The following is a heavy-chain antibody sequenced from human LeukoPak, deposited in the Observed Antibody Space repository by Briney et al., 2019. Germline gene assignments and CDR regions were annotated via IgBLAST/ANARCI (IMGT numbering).Heavy chain of an antibody. CDR1: GYTFNTYG. V-gene: IGHV1-18*01. D-gene: IGHD2-2*01. Sequence: VSVKVSCKASGYTFNTYGISWVRQAPGQRPEWMGWINTDNGNTKYAQKFQGRVTMTTDTSTSTAYMELSSLRSDDTAVYYCAREYCSTTRCYMADYWGQGTLVTVSS. CDR3: AREYCSTTRCYMADY. J-gene: IGHJ4*02. CDR2: INTDNGNT.